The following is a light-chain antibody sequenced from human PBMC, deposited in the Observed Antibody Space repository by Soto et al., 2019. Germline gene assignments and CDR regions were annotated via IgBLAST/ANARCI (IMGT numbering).Light chain of an antibody. CDR3: QQLNSYPT. CDR1: QGISSY. CDR2: AAS. V-gene: IGKV1-9*01. J-gene: IGKJ4*01. Sequence: IQLTQSPSSLSASVGDRVTITCRASQGISSYLAWYQQKPGKAPKLLIYAASTLQSGVPSRFGGSGSGTDFTLTISSLQPEDFATYYCQQLNSYPTFGGGTKVEIK.